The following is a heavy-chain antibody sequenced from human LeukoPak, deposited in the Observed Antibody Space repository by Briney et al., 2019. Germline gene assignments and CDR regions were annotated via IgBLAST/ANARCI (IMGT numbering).Heavy chain of an antibody. J-gene: IGHJ4*02. CDR2: INPDSGGT. Sequence: ASVKVSCKASGYTFTGYYMHWVRQAPGQGLEWMGWINPDSGGTNYAQKFQGRVTMTRDTSISTACMELSRLRSDDTAIYYCARDYASLGSGDFDYWGQGTLVTVS. V-gene: IGHV1-2*02. CDR3: ARDYASLGSGDFDY. D-gene: IGHD3-10*01. CDR1: GYTFTGYY.